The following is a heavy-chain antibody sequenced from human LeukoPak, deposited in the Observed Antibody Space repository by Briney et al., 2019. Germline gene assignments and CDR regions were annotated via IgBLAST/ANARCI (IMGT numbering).Heavy chain of an antibody. J-gene: IGHJ3*02. D-gene: IGHD6-19*01. V-gene: IGHV4-59*08. CDR2: IYYSGST. Sequence: VKPSETLSLTCTVSGGSISSYYWIWIRQPPGKGLEWIGYIYYSGSTNYNPSLKSRVTISVDTSKNQFSLKLSSVTAADTAVYYCASYSSGWNDAFDIWGQGTMVTVSS. CDR3: ASYSSGWNDAFDI. CDR1: GGSISSYY.